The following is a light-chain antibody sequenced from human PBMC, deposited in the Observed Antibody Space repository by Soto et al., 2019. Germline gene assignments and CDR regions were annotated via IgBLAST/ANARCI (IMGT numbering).Light chain of an antibody. V-gene: IGLV2-18*02. CDR3: SSYTSSGAWV. J-gene: IGLJ3*02. CDR1: SSDVGSYNR. Sequence: QSALTQPPSVSGSPGQSVTISCTGTSSDVGSYNRVSWYQQPPGTAPKLMICQVSNRPSGVPDRFSGSKSGNTASLTISGLQAEDEGDYYCSSYTSSGAWVFGGGTKVTVL. CDR2: QVS.